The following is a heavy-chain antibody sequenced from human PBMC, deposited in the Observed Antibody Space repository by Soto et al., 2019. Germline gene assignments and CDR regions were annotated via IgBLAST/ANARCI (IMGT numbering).Heavy chain of an antibody. CDR1: GFTFDTYA. Sequence: GGSLRHSCAASGFTFDTYAMHWVRQAPGKGLEWVAVISYDGSNQFYAGSVKGRFTVSRDNSKNTLYLQMNSLRNDDTAVYYCTRGLLPDYFDYWGQGALVTVSS. CDR2: ISYDGSNQ. CDR3: TRGLLPDYFDY. J-gene: IGHJ4*02. V-gene: IGHV3-30-3*01.